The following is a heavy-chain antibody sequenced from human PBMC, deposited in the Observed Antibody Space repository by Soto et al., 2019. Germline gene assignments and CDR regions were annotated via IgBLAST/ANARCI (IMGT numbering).Heavy chain of an antibody. CDR2: INPKSGGT. V-gene: IGHV1-2*02. J-gene: IGHJ4*02. Sequence: ASVKVSCKASGYTFTVYYMHWVRQAPGQGLEWMGWINPKSGGTMYPQKFQGRITMTWDTSISTAYMALTRLRSDDTAVYYCARDLAKGGGSAGFDYWGQGTLVTVSS. CDR1: GYTFTVYY. D-gene: IGHD1-26*01. CDR3: ARDLAKGGGSAGFDY.